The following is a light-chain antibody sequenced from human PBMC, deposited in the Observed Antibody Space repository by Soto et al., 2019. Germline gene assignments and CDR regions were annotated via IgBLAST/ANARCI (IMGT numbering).Light chain of an antibody. CDR2: DAS. CDR3: QHYNSYSEA. Sequence: DIQMTQSHSTLSASVGYRVTITCRASQTISNWLAWYQQKPGKAPKLLIYDASTLESGVPSRFSGSGSGTEFTLTISSLQPDDFATYYCQHYNSYSEAFGQGTKVDIK. J-gene: IGKJ1*01. V-gene: IGKV1-5*01. CDR1: QTISNW.